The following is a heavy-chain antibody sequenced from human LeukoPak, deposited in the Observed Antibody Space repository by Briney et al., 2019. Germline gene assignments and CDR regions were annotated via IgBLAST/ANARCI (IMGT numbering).Heavy chain of an antibody. D-gene: IGHD2-8*01. CDR1: GFTFSSYA. V-gene: IGHV3-23*01. CDR2: ISGSGGST. Sequence: GGSLRLSCAASGFTFSSYAMSWVRQAPGKGLEWVSAISGSGGSTYYADSVRGRFTISRDNSKNTLYLQMNSLRAEDMAVYYCAKCRRGILMVYAMAYYFDYWGQGTLVTVSS. J-gene: IGHJ4*02. CDR3: AKCRRGILMVYAMAYYFDY.